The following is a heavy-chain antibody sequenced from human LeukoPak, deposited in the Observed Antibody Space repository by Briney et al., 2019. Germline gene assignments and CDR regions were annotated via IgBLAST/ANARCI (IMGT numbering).Heavy chain of an antibody. CDR2: MSSDGRNR. J-gene: IGHJ4*02. Sequence: PGGSLRLSCAASGFSFSTYAMTWVRQAPGRGLEWVTVMSSDGRNRFYGDSVQGRFTISRDNSKNTLYLQMNSLTVEDTAVYYCARGSVASTYSSSFYWGPGTLVTVSS. D-gene: IGHD6-13*01. CDR1: GFSFSTYA. CDR3: ARGSVASTYSSSFY. V-gene: IGHV3-30*04.